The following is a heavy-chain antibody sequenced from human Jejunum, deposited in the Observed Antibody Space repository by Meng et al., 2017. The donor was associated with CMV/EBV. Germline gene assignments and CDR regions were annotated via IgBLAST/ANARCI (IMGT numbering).Heavy chain of an antibody. V-gene: IGHV3-15*01. CDR1: FTFSNAG. CDR3: TTGAAYYYDSSVDY. Sequence: FTFSNAGMSWVRQAPGKGLEWVGRIKSKTDGGTTDYAAPVKGRFTISRDDSKNTLYLQMNSLKTEDTAVYYCTTGAAYYYDSSVDYWGQGIQVTVSS. J-gene: IGHJ4*02. CDR2: IKSKTDGGTT. D-gene: IGHD3-22*01.